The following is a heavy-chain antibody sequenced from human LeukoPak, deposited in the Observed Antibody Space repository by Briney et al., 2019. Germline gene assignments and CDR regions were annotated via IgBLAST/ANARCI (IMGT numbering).Heavy chain of an antibody. Sequence: ASVKVSFKASGYTFTSYDINWVRQASGQGLEWMGWMNPNSGNTGYAQKFQGRVTITRNTSISTAYMELSSLRSEDTAVYYCARGDSYGYDYWGQGTLVTVSS. CDR1: GYTFTSYD. CDR3: ARGDSYGYDY. CDR2: MNPNSGNT. J-gene: IGHJ4*02. D-gene: IGHD5-18*01. V-gene: IGHV1-8*01.